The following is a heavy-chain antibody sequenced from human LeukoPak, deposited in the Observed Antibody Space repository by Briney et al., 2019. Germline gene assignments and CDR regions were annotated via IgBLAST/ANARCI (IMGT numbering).Heavy chain of an antibody. CDR3: ARAPHDP. J-gene: IGHJ5*02. V-gene: IGHV1-69*04. Sequence: EASVKVSCKASGGTFSSYAISWVRQAPGQGLEWMGRIIPILDVTDYAQNFQGRVTITADKSTSTAYMELSSLRSEDTAVYYCARAPHDPWGQGTLVTVSS. CDR1: GGTFSSYA. CDR2: IIPILDVT.